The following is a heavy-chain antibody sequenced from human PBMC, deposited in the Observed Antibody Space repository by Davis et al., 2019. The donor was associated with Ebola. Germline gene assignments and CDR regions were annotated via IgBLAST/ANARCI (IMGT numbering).Heavy chain of an antibody. J-gene: IGHJ5*02. D-gene: IGHD2-2*01. V-gene: IGHV4-39*07. CDR3: ARGHIVVVPAAILNWFDP. Sequence: SETLSLTCTVSGGSISSGGYYWSWIRQPPGKGLEWIGEINHSGSTNYNPSLKSRVTISVDTSKNQFSLKLSSVTAADTAVYYCARGHIVVVPAAILNWFDPWGQGTLVTVS. CDR2: INHSGST. CDR1: GGSISSGGYY.